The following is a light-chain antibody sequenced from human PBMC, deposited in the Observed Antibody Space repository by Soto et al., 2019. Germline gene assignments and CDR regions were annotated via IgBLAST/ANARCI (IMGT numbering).Light chain of an antibody. J-gene: IGLJ2*01. CDR3: QSYDRSLSGVV. Sequence: QAVVTQPPSVSGAPGQRVTISCTGSSSNIGAGFHVHWYQQLPGTAPRLLIFGDYNRPSGVPDRFSGSKSGTSASLAITGLQPEDEAHYYCQSYDRSLSGVVFGGGTKVTVL. CDR2: GDY. CDR1: SSNIGAGFH. V-gene: IGLV1-40*01.